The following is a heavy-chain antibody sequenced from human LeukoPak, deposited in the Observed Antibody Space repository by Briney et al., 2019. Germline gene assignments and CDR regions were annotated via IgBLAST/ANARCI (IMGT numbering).Heavy chain of an antibody. CDR3: ASEKTGYCSGGSCYGWFDP. J-gene: IGHJ5*02. CDR1: GYSISSGYY. CDR2: ISRSGST. D-gene: IGHD2-15*01. Sequence: SGTLSLTCAVSGYSISSGYYWGWTRQPPGKGLEWFGSISRSGSTYYNPSLKSRVTISVDTSKNQFSLKLSSVTARDTAVYYCASEKTGYCSGGSCYGWFDPWGQGTLVTVSS. V-gene: IGHV4-38-2*01.